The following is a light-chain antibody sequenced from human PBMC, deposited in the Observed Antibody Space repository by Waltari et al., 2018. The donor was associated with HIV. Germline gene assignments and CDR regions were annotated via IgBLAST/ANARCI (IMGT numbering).Light chain of an antibody. CDR3: QSVDRSRVV. J-gene: IGLJ2*01. V-gene: IGLV3-25*03. CDR1: ALPKQY. Sequence: SYELTQPPSVSVSPGQTARITCSGDALPKQYAYWYQQKPGQAPVVVIYKDSERPSGIPERLSGSSSGTTCTLTISGVQTEDEADYYCQSVDRSRVVFGGGTKLTVL. CDR2: KDS.